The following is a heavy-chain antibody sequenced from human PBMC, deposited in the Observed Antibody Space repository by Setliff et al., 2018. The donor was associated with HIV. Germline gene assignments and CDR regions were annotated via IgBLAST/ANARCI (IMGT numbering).Heavy chain of an antibody. CDR1: GYSFTSYW. J-gene: IGHJ3*02. D-gene: IGHD5-12*01. V-gene: IGHV5-51*01. Sequence: PGESLKISCKGSGYSFTSYWIGWVRQMPGKGLEWMGIIYPGDSDTRYSPSFQGQVTISADKSISTAYLQWSSLKASDTAMYYCASRLNGYSEPDAFDIWGQGTMVTVSS. CDR2: IYPGDSDT. CDR3: ASRLNGYSEPDAFDI.